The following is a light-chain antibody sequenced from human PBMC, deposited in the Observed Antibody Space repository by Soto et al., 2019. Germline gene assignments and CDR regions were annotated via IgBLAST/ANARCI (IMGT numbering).Light chain of an antibody. CDR2: GAS. Sequence: EVAMTQSPPTLSVSPGGRATLSCRASRSVSSDLAWYQQKPGQAPRLLIYGASTRATGIPARFSGSASGTEFTLTISSLQSEDFAVYYCQHYNNWPWTFGLGTKVDIK. V-gene: IGKV3-15*01. J-gene: IGKJ1*01. CDR3: QHYNNWPWT. CDR1: RSVSSD.